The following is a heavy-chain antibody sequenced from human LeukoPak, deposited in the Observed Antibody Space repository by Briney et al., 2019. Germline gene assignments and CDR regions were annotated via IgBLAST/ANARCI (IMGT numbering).Heavy chain of an antibody. J-gene: IGHJ4*02. CDR1: GYTFTXYY. Sequence: KVSCXASGYTFTXYYMHWVRQAPGQGLEWMGIINPSGGSTSYAQKFQGRVTMTRDTSTSTVYMELSSLRSEDTAVYYCARDRGGIAVAGKVDLFDYWGQGTLVTVSS. CDR2: INPSGGST. V-gene: IGHV1-46*01. D-gene: IGHD6-19*01. CDR3: ARDRGGIAVAGKVDLFDY.